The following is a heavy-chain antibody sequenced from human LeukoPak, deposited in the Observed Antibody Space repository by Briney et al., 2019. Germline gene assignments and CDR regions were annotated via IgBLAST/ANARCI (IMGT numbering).Heavy chain of an antibody. V-gene: IGHV3-23*01. J-gene: IGHJ6*03. Sequence: GGSLRLSCAASGFTFSSYAMSWVRQAPGKGLEWVSAISGSGGSTYYADSVKGRFTISRDNAKNSLYLQMNSLRAEDTAVYYCARYGRGSSSYYYMDVWGKGTTVTVSS. CDR1: GFTFSSYA. D-gene: IGHD3-10*01. CDR3: ARYGRGSSSYYYMDV. CDR2: ISGSGGST.